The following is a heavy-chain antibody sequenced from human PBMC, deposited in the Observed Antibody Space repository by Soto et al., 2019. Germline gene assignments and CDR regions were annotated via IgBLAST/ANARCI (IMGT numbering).Heavy chain of an antibody. Sequence: SETLSLTCVVSDGSISTYDWWTWVRQPPGKGLEWIGKMFHSGGADYSPSLKSRVTISADSSKNHFSLRLIAVTASDTAVYYCAPGNVDSMLEYSGQETQVTVSS. CDR3: APGNVDSMLEY. J-gene: IGHJ4*02. CDR1: DGSISTYDW. D-gene: IGHD3-3*01. V-gene: IGHV4-4*02. CDR2: MFHSGGA.